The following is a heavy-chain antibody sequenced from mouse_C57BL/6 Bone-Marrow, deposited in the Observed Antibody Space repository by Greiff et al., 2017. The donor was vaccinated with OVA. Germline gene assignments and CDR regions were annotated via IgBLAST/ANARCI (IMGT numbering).Heavy chain of an antibody. CDR3: ARSNSNYFDY. J-gene: IGHJ2*01. Sequence: QVQLQQSAAELVKPGASVKISCKVSGYTFTAHTIPWLKQRPEQGLEWIGYIYPRDGSTKYNEKFKGKATWTAAKSSSTAYMQLNSLTSADSAVYFCARSNSNYFDYWGQGTTLTVSS. CDR1: GYTFTAHT. CDR2: IYPRDGST. D-gene: IGHD2-5*01. V-gene: IGHV1-78*01.